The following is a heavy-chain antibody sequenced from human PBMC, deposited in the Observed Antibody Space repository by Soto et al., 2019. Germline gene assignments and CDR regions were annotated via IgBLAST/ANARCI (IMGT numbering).Heavy chain of an antibody. V-gene: IGHV1-24*01. CDR1: GYTLTELS. Sequence: ASVKVSCKVSGYTLTELSMHWVRQAPGKGLEWMGGFDPEDGETIYAQKFQGRVTMTEDTSTDTAYMELSSLRSEDTAVYYCATHGLDIVVVPAATTSFDYWGQGTLVTVSS. D-gene: IGHD2-2*03. CDR2: FDPEDGET. CDR3: ATHGLDIVVVPAATTSFDY. J-gene: IGHJ4*02.